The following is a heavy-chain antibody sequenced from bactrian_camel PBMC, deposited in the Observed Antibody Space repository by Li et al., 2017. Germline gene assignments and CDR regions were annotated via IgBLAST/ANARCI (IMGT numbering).Heavy chain of an antibody. CDR2: IYSGDSSA. V-gene: IGHV3-3*01. CDR3: AVYDAYAGKCSFREDFYDY. J-gene: IGHJ4*01. Sequence: HVQLVESGGGSVQAGGSMTLACAASGENFDSVCMGWFRQPPGKEREGVAAIYSGDSSAIYSDSAKGRFTISQDNAEKTVILRMNSLNPEDTAVYTCAVYDAYAGKCSFREDFYDYWGPGTQVTVS. D-gene: IGHD4*01. CDR1: GENFDSVC.